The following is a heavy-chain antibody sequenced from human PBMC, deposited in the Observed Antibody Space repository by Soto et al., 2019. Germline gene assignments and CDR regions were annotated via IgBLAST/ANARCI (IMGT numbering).Heavy chain of an antibody. CDR3: ARSLHLELRYFDWFLDP. J-gene: IGHJ5*02. V-gene: IGHV3-74*01. D-gene: IGHD3-9*01. CDR1: GFTFSSYW. CDR2: INSDGSST. Sequence: EVQLVESGGGLVQPGGSLRLSCAASGFTFSSYWMHWVRQAPGKGLVWVSRINSDGSSTSYADSVKGRFTISRDNAKNTLYLQMNSLRAEDTAVYYCARSLHLELRYFDWFLDPWGQGTLVTVSS.